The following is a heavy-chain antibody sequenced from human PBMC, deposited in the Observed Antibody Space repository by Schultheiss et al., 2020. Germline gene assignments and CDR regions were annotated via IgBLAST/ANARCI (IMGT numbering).Heavy chain of an antibody. J-gene: IGHJ4*02. V-gene: IGHV2-26*01. CDR2: IFSNDEK. D-gene: IGHD1-1*01. CDR1: GFSLSTSGMR. CDR3: ARMVGLERLNFDY. Sequence: SGPTLVKPTQTLTLTCTFSGFSLSTSGMRASWIRQPPGKALEWLAHIFSNDEKSYSTSLKSRLTISKDTSKSQVVLTMTNMDPVDTATYYCARMVGLERLNFDYWGQGTLVTVSS.